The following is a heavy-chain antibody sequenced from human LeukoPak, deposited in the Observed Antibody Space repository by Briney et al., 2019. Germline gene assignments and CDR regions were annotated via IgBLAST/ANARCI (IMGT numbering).Heavy chain of an antibody. CDR2: IYYSGST. Sequence: SETLSLTCTVSGGSISSYYWSWIRQPPGKGLEWIGYIYYSGSTNYNPSLKSRVTIPVDTSKNQFSLKLSSVTAADTAVYYCARHGYDILTGLIWGQGTMVTVSS. V-gene: IGHV4-59*08. CDR3: ARHGYDILTGLI. CDR1: GGSISSYY. J-gene: IGHJ3*02. D-gene: IGHD3-9*01.